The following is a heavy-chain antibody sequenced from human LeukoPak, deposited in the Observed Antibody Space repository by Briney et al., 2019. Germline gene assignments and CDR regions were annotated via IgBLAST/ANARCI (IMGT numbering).Heavy chain of an antibody. V-gene: IGHV3-48*01. CDR3: AREQEAS. CDR1: GFTFSSYS. CDR2: ISTSSSTI. J-gene: IGHJ4*02. Sequence: PGGSLRLSCAASGFTFSSYSMNWVRQAPGKGLEWVSYISTSSSTIYYTDSVKGRFTISRDNAKNSLYLQMSSLRAEDTAVYYCAREQEASWGQGTLVTVSS.